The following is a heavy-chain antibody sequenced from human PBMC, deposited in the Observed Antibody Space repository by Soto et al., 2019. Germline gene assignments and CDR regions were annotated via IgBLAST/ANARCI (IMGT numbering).Heavy chain of an antibody. D-gene: IGHD6-19*01. CDR1: GGSISSSSYY. V-gene: IGHV4-39*01. CDR3: ARNDHIAVAGTLDY. J-gene: IGHJ4*02. Sequence: GILALTCTVSGGSISSSSYYWGCIRQPPGKGLEWIGSIYYSGSTYYNPSLKSRVTISVDTSKNQFSQKLSSVTAADTAVYYCARNDHIAVAGTLDYWGQGTLVTVSS. CDR2: IYYSGST.